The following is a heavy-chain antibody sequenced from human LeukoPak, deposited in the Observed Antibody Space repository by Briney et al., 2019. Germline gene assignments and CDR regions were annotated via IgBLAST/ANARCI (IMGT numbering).Heavy chain of an antibody. CDR2: IYHSGST. D-gene: IGHD5-18*01. J-gene: IGHJ4*02. V-gene: IGHV4-30-2*01. CDR3: AREGGYSYGAYDY. Sequence: SQTLSLTCAVSGGSISSGGYSWSWIRQPPGKGLEWIGYIYHSGSTYYNPSLKSRVTISVDRSKNQFSLKLSSVTAADTAVYYCAREGGYSYGAYDYWGQGTLVTVSS. CDR1: GGSISSGGYS.